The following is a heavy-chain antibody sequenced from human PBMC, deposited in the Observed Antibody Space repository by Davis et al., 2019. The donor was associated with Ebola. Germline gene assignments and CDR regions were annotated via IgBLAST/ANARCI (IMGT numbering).Heavy chain of an antibody. J-gene: IGHJ6*02. D-gene: IGHD2-8*02. CDR1: GFTFSSYW. V-gene: IGHV3-11*01. Sequence: GESLKISCAASGFTFSSYWMSWIRQAPGKGLEWVSYISSSGSTIYYADSVKGRFTISRDNAKNSLYLQMNSLRAEDTAVYYCARDYCTGGVCYAGGPDYYYYGMDVWGQGTTVTVSS. CDR3: ARDYCTGGVCYAGGPDYYYYGMDV. CDR2: ISSSGSTI.